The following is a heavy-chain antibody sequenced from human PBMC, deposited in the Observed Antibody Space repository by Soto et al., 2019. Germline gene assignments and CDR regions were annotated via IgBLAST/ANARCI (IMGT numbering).Heavy chain of an antibody. J-gene: IGHJ5*02. D-gene: IGHD4-4*01. V-gene: IGHV4-31*03. CDR3: ARGLSTTVTTFGFCWFDP. CDR2: IYYSGTT. CDR1: GDSISSGGYY. Sequence: QVQLQESGPRLVKPSQTLSLTCNVSGDSISSGGYYWSWIRQHPGKGLEWIGYIYYSGTTYYNPSLRSRVAISLDTSKRQFFLKLSSVSAADTAMYYCARGLSTTVTTFGFCWFDPWGQGTLVTVSS.